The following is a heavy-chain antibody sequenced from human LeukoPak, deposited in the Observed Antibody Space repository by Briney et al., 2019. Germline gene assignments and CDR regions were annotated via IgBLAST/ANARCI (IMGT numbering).Heavy chain of an antibody. Sequence: GGSLRLSCAASGFTFSDYYMSWIRQAPGKGPEWVSYISSSGSTIYYADSVKGRFTISRDNAKNSLYLQMNSLRAEDTAVYYCARDSLVLVGATLDIDYWGQGTLVTVSS. V-gene: IGHV3-11*01. D-gene: IGHD1-26*01. CDR1: GFTFSDYY. CDR3: ARDSLVLVGATLDIDY. CDR2: ISSSGSTI. J-gene: IGHJ4*02.